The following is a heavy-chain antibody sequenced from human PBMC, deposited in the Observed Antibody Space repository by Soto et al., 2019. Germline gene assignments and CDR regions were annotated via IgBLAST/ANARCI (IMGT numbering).Heavy chain of an antibody. CDR2: IYPGDSDT. V-gene: IGHV5-51*01. D-gene: IGHD1-7*01. CDR1: GYSFTSYC. J-gene: IGHJ5*02. CDR3: ARQGTTLSHNWFDP. Sequence: PGESLKISGKGSGYSFTSYCIGLVRQMPGKGLEWMGIIYPGDSDTIYSPSFQGQVTISADKSISTAYLQWSSLKASDTAMYYCARQGTTLSHNWFDPWGQGTLVTVSS.